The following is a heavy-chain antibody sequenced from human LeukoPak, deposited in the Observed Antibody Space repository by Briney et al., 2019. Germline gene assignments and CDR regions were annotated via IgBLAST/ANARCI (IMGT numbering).Heavy chain of an antibody. CDR2: IYTSGST. CDR3: ARLADYYDSSGIDPRDY. Sequence: SETLSLTCTVSGGSISSYYWSWIRQPAGKGLEWIGRIYTSGSTNYNPSLKSRVTMSVDTSKNQFSLKLSSVTAADTAVYYCARLADYYDSSGIDPRDYWGQGTLVTVSS. D-gene: IGHD3-22*01. CDR1: GGSISSYY. J-gene: IGHJ4*02. V-gene: IGHV4-4*07.